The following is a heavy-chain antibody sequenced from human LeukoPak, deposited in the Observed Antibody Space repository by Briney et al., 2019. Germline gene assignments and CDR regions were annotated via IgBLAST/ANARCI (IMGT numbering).Heavy chain of an antibody. CDR1: GYSFTSYD. Sequence: ASVKVSCKASGYSFTSYDINWVRQATGQGLEWMGWMNPNSGNTGYAQKFQGRVTMTTDTSISTAFMELSNLRPDDTAIYFCARSVTYNWFDPWGQGTRVTVSS. J-gene: IGHJ5*02. V-gene: IGHV1-8*01. CDR3: ARSVTYNWFDP. D-gene: IGHD2-21*02. CDR2: MNPNSGNT.